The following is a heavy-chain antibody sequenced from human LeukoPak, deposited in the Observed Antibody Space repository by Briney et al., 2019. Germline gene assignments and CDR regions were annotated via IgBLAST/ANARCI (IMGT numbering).Heavy chain of an antibody. D-gene: IGHD3-16*02. CDR1: GYSFTTYW. CDR2: IYPGDSDT. CDR3: ARLTSYDYVWGSYRYAYYFDY. J-gene: IGHJ4*02. Sequence: GESLKISCKGSGYSFTTYWIGWVRQMPGKGLEWMGIIYPGDSDTRYSPSFQGQVTISADKSISTAYLQWSSLKASDTAMYYCARLTSYDYVWGSYRYAYYFDYWGQGTLVTVSS. V-gene: IGHV5-51*01.